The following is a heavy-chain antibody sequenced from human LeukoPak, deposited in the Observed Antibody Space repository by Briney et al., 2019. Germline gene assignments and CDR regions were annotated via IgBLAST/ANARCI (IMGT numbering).Heavy chain of an antibody. J-gene: IGHJ4*02. CDR2: INHSGST. V-gene: IGHV4-39*07. CDR3: ARYYYDSSGSPFDY. D-gene: IGHD3-22*01. CDR1: GGSISSSSYY. Sequence: SETLSLTCTVSGGSISSSSYYWGWIRQPPGKGLEWIGEINHSGSTNYNPSLKSRVTISVDKSKNQFSLKLSSVTAADTAVYYCARYYYDSSGSPFDYWGQGTLVTVSS.